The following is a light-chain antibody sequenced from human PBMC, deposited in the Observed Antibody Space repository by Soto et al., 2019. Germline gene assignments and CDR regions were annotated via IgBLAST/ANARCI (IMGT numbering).Light chain of an antibody. Sequence: EIVLTQSPGTPSLSPGERATLSCRASQSVSSSYLAWYQQNPGQAPRLLIYDASRATGTPDRFSGSGSGTDFTLTITRLEPEDFAVYYCQHYGTSALFGPGTKVDI. V-gene: IGKV3-20*01. CDR1: QSVSSSY. CDR2: DAS. CDR3: QHYGTSAL. J-gene: IGKJ3*01.